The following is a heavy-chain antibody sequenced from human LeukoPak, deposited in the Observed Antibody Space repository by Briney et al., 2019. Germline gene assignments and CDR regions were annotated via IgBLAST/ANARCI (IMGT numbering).Heavy chain of an antibody. CDR1: GFTFSRLA. V-gene: IGHV3-23*01. Sequence: GGSLRLSCAASGFTFSRLAMTWVRQVPGKGLEWVSTISASRPYYADAVRGRFTISRDNSRNTLSLQMDSLRAEDTAVYYCAKDHESDGYPCLDHWGLGTLVTVSS. J-gene: IGHJ4*02. D-gene: IGHD3-22*01. CDR3: AKDHESDGYPCLDH. CDR2: ISASRP.